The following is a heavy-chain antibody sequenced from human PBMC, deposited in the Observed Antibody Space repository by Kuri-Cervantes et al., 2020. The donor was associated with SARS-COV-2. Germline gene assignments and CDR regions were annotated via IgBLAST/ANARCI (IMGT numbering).Heavy chain of an antibody. J-gene: IGHJ4*02. Sequence: GESLKISCAASGFRFNDYALHWVRQAPGKGLEWVSSITRSSVYISYADSLKGRFTISRDNAKNSLYLQMNSLRAEDTAVYYCARSPGDGDYDPFDYWGQGTLVTVSS. V-gene: IGHV3-21*01. CDR1: GFRFNDYA. CDR3: ARSPGDGDYDPFDY. CDR2: ITRSSVYI. D-gene: IGHD4-17*01.